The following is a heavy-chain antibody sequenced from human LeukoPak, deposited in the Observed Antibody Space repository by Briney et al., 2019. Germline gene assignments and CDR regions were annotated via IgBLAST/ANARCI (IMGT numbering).Heavy chain of an antibody. D-gene: IGHD3-22*01. CDR1: GFTFSSYA. V-gene: IGHV3-30-3*01. Sequence: GGSLRLSCAASGFTFSSYAMHWVRQAPGKGLEWVAVISCDGSNKDYADSVKGRFTISRDNSKNTLYLQMNSLRAEDTAVYYCAKGLYYYDSSGPYDYWGQGTLVTVSS. J-gene: IGHJ4*02. CDR2: ISCDGSNK. CDR3: AKGLYYYDSSGPYDY.